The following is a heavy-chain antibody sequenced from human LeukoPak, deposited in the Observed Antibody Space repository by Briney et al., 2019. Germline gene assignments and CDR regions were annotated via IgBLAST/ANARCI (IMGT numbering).Heavy chain of an antibody. V-gene: IGHV3-15*01. Sequence: GRSLRLSCAASGFTFSNAWMSWVRQAPGKGLEWVGRIKSKTDGGTTDYAAPVKGRFTISRDDSKNTLYLQMNSLKTEDTAVYYCTTASIVGATQHWGQGTLVTVSS. CDR1: GFTFSNAW. J-gene: IGHJ1*01. D-gene: IGHD1-26*01. CDR3: TTASIVGATQH. CDR2: IKSKTDGGTT.